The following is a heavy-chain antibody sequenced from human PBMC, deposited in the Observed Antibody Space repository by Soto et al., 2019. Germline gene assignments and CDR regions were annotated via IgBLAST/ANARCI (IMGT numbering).Heavy chain of an antibody. D-gene: IGHD3-22*01. CDR2: IWYDGSNK. CDR1: GFTFSSYG. CDR3: ARETYYYDSSGPSYFDF. J-gene: IGHJ4*02. Sequence: PGGSLRLSCVASGFTFSSYGMHWVRQAPGKGLEWVAVIWYDGSNKYYVDSVKGRFTISRDNSKNTLYLQMNSLRAEDTAVYYCARETYYYDSSGPSYFDFWGQGTRVTVSS. V-gene: IGHV3-33*01.